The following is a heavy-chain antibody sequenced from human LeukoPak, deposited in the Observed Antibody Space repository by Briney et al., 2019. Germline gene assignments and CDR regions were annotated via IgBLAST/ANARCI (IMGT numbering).Heavy chain of an antibody. CDR1: GFTFDDYA. CDR2: ISWNSGSI. D-gene: IGHD5-12*01. Sequence: GGSLRLSCAASGFTFDDYAMHWVRQAPGKGLEWVSGISWNSGSIGYADSVKGRFTISRDNAKNSLYLQMNSLRAEDTALYYCAKDGGGIVATIIDYWGQGTLVTVSS. J-gene: IGHJ4*02. CDR3: AKDGGGIVATIIDY. V-gene: IGHV3-9*01.